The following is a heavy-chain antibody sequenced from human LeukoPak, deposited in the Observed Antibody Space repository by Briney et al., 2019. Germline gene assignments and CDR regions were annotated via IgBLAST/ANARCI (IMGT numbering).Heavy chain of an antibody. V-gene: IGHV3-9*01. CDR1: GFTFDDYA. CDR3: AKDIKQWLDPFFDY. J-gene: IGHJ4*02. D-gene: IGHD6-19*01. Sequence: GRSLRPSCAASGFTFDDYAMHWVRQAPGKGLEWVSGISWNSGSIGYADSVKGRFTISRDNAKNSLYLQMNSLRAEDTALYYCAKDIKQWLDPFFDYWGQGTLVTVSS. CDR2: ISWNSGSI.